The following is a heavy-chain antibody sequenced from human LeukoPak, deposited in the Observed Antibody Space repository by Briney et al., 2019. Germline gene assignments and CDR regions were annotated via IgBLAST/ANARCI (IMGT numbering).Heavy chain of an antibody. J-gene: IGHJ4*02. CDR2: IYYSGST. V-gene: IGHV4-39*01. Sequence: SETLSFTCTVSGGSISSSSYYWGWIRQPPGKGLEWLGSIYYSGSTYYNPSLKSRVTISVDTSKNQFSLKLSSVTAADTAVYYCARQRPIYFDYWGQGTLVTVSS. CDR3: ARQRPIYFDY. CDR1: GGSISSSSYY.